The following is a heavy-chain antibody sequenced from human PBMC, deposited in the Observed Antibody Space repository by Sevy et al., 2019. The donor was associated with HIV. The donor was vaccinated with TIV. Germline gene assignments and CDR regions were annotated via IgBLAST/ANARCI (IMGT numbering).Heavy chain of an antibody. CDR1: GYTLSQLS. CDR3: ATTKYYYDSSGYPCDY. Sequence: ASVKVSCKVSGYTLSQLSMHWVRQAPGKGLEWVGTFDPEDGRTNYAQKFQGRVTMTGDISTDTAYMELNSLNSEDTAVYYCATTKYYYDSSGYPCDYWGQGTQVTVSS. D-gene: IGHD3-22*01. CDR2: FDPEDGRT. J-gene: IGHJ4*02. V-gene: IGHV1-24*01.